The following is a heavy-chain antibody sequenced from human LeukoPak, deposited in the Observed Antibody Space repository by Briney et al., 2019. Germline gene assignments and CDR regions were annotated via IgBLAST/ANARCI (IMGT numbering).Heavy chain of an antibody. D-gene: IGHD3-16*01. Sequence: PGGSLRLSCAASGFTFSNYAMHWVRQAPGKGLEDVSAITSNGRSTYYANSVKGRFTISRDNSKSTLYLQMGSLRPEDMAVFYCARGVGSVVYYYGLDVWGQGTTVTVSS. J-gene: IGHJ6*02. CDR1: GFTFSNYA. V-gene: IGHV3-64*01. CDR3: ARGVGSVVYYYGLDV. CDR2: ITSNGRST.